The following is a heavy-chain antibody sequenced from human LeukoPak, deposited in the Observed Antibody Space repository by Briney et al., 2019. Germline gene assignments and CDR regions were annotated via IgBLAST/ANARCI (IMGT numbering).Heavy chain of an antibody. Sequence: PGGPLRLSCAASGFTFSTYAMTWVRQAPGKGLEWVSVISGSGGTTYYADSVKGRFTLSRDNSKNTVFLQMNSLRAEDTAVYYCAKSIGGVVVVAADYWGQGTLVTVSS. V-gene: IGHV3-23*01. D-gene: IGHD2-15*01. CDR3: AKSIGGVVVVAADY. J-gene: IGHJ4*02. CDR1: GFTFSTYA. CDR2: ISGSGGTT.